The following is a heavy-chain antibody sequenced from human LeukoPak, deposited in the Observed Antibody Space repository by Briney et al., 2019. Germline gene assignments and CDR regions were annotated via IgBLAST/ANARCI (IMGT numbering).Heavy chain of an antibody. CDR2: IKEDGSEI. CDR3: ARDRVSGSGSIDY. CDR1: GFTFSSYW. Sequence: ESGGSLRLSCAASGFTFSSYWMNWVRQAPGKGLEWVANIKEDGSEIYYVDSVKGRFTISRDNAKNSLYLQMNSLRVEDTAVYYCARDRVSGSGSIDYWGQGTLVTVSS. D-gene: IGHD3-10*01. J-gene: IGHJ4*02. V-gene: IGHV3-7*01.